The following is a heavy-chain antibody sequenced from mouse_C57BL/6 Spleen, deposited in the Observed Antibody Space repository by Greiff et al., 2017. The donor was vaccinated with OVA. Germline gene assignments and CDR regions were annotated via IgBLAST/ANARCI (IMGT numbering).Heavy chain of an antibody. CDR1: GFTFSSYG. Sequence: EVQVVESGRDLVKPGGSLKLSCAASGFTFSSYGMSWVRQTPDKRLEWVATISSGGSYTYYPDSVKGRFTISRDNAKNTLYLQMSSLKSEDTAMYYCARDSNPYYYAMDYWGQGTSVTVSS. CDR2: ISSGGSYT. CDR3: ARDSNPYYYAMDY. V-gene: IGHV5-6*01. D-gene: IGHD2-5*01. J-gene: IGHJ4*01.